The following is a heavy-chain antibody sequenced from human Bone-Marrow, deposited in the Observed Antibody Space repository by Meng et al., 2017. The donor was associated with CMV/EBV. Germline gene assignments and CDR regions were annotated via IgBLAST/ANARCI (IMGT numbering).Heavy chain of an antibody. CDR3: ARGAAMYYDFWSGYYRTEGMDV. D-gene: IGHD3-3*01. V-gene: IGHV4-59*12. CDR2: IYYSGST. CDR1: GGSISSYY. Sequence: SETLSLTCTVSGGSISSYYWSWIRQPPGKGLEWIGYIYYSGSTNYYPSLKSRVTISVDTSKNQFSLKLSSVTAADTAVYYCARGAAMYYDFWSGYYRTEGMDVWAQGTTVTFSS. J-gene: IGHJ6*02.